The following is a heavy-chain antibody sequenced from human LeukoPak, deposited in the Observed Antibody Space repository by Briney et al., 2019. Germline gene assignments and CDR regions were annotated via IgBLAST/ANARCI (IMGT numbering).Heavy chain of an antibody. V-gene: IGHV5-51*01. CDR3: ARLKRDGYCSSTSCYVPGGAFDI. CDR2: IYPGDSDT. CDR1: GYSFTSYW. Sequence: GESLKISCKGSGYSFTSYWIGWVRQMPGKGLEWMGIIYPGDSDTRYSPSFQGQVTNSADKSISTAYLQWSSLKASDTAMYYCARLKRDGYCSSTSCYVPGGAFDIWGQGTMVTVSS. D-gene: IGHD2-2*01. J-gene: IGHJ3*02.